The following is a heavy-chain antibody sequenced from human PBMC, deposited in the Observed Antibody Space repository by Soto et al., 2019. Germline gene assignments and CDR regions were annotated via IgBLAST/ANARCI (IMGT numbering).Heavy chain of an antibody. CDR3: ARGVLNDRSGLGFFDGVGWFDP. CDR1: GYTFTSYD. CDR2: MNPNSGNT. D-gene: IGHD1-1*01. J-gene: IGHJ5*02. V-gene: IGHV1-8*01. Sequence: ASVKVSCKASGYTFTSYDINWVRQATGQGLEWMGWMNPNSGNTGYAQKFQGRVTMTRNTSISTAYMELSSLRSEDTAVYYCARGVLNDRSGLGFFDGVGWFDPWGQGTLVTVSS.